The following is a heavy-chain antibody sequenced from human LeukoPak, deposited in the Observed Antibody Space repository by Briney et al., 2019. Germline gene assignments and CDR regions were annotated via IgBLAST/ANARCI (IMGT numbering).Heavy chain of an antibody. V-gene: IGHV3-73*01. J-gene: IGHJ6*03. Sequence: PGGSLRLSCAASGFTFSGSAMHWVRQASGKGLEWVGHVRDKANNYATVYAASVRGRFTISRDDSTNTAYVQMDSLNTEDTAVYYCIRGGPGYYMDVWGKGTTVTVSS. CDR3: IRGGPGYYMDV. D-gene: IGHD3-16*01. CDR1: GFTFSGSA. CDR2: VRDKANNYAT.